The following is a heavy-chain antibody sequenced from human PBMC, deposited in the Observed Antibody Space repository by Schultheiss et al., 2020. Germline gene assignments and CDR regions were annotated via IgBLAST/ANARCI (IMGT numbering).Heavy chain of an antibody. D-gene: IGHD7-27*01. Sequence: SETLSLTCVVSGASMNSGNYYWNWIRQSPGKGLEWLGYISSSGDTEYNPSLKSRVTISVDTSKNQFSLKLSSVTAADTAVYYCAKDLLGIADHWGQGALVTVSS. CDR2: ISSSGDT. V-gene: IGHV4-31*11. CDR1: GASMNSGNYY. J-gene: IGHJ4*02. CDR3: AKDLLGIADH.